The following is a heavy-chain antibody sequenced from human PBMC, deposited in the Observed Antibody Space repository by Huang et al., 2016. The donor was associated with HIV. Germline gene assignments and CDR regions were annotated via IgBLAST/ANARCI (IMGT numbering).Heavy chain of an antibody. V-gene: IGHV1-18*04. J-gene: IGHJ4*02. D-gene: IGHD6-13*01. CDR3: ARGSSSWYVDY. Sequence: QVQLVQSGAEVKKPGASVKVSCKASGYTFTGYVISWVRQAPGEGLEWMGWSSAYNGNTEYTQNLQGRVTMTTDTSTSTAYMELRSLRSDDTAIYYCARGSSSWYVDYWGQGTLVTVSS. CDR1: GYTFTGYV. CDR2: SSAYNGNT.